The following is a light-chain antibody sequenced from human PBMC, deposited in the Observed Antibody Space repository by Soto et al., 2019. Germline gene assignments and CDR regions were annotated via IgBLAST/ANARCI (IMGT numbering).Light chain of an antibody. CDR2: AAS. CDR3: QQSYSTPRT. J-gene: IGKJ2*01. Sequence: DIQMTQSPSSLSASVGDRVTITCRASQTITRYLNWYQQKRGEAPKLLINAASTLQSGVPSRFSGSGSGTDFTLTISRLQREDFATYYCQQSYSTPRTFGQGTKVEIK. CDR1: QTITRY. V-gene: IGKV1-39*01.